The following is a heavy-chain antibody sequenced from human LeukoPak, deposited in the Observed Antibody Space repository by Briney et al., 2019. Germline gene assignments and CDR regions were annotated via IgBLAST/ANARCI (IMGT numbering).Heavy chain of an antibody. CDR3: AKALKDIHDYRAPGPGH. CDR1: GFTFSCYG. J-gene: IGHJ4*02. D-gene: IGHD4-11*01. CDR2: ISYDGSNK. Sequence: GGSLRLSCAASGFTFSCYGMHWVRQAPGKGLEWVAVISYDGSNKYYADSVKGRFTISRDNSKNTLYLQMNSLRAEDTAVYYCAKALKDIHDYRAPGPGHWGQGILVTVSS. V-gene: IGHV3-30*18.